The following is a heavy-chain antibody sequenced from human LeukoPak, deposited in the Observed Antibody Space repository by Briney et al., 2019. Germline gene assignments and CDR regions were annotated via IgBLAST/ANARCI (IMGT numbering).Heavy chain of an antibody. CDR3: ARDIANAVAGDYYYMDV. D-gene: IGHD6-19*01. V-gene: IGHV4-59*12. CDR1: GGSISSYY. Sequence: SETLSLTCTVSGGSISSYYWSWIRQPPGKGLEWIGYIYDSGSTNYNPSLKSRVTMSVDTSKNQFSLKLSSVTAADTAVYYCARDIANAVAGDYYYMDVWGKGTTVTISS. CDR2: IYDSGST. J-gene: IGHJ6*03.